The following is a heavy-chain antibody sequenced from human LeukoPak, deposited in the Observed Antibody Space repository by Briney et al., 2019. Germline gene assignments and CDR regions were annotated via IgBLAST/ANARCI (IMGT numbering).Heavy chain of an antibody. D-gene: IGHD1-14*01. Sequence: ASVKVSCKDSGYTFTSYGISWVRQAPGQGLEWMGWISAYNGNTNYAQKLQGRVTMTTDTSTSTAYMELRSLRSDDTAVYYCASLRADVLPGYYSYYMDVWGKGTTVTVSS. CDR1: GYTFTSYG. J-gene: IGHJ6*03. CDR2: ISAYNGNT. CDR3: ASLRADVLPGYYSYYMDV. V-gene: IGHV1-18*01.